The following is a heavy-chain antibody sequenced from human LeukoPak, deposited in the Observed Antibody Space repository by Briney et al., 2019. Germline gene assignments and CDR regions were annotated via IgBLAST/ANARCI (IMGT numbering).Heavy chain of an antibody. J-gene: IGHJ4*02. CDR1: GFTYSSYE. Sequence: GGSLRLSCAASGFTYSSYEMNWVRQAPGKGLEWVSYISTTGSSIYYADSVKGRFTISRDNVKNLLYLQMNSLRDEDTAVFYCARSRYDYIWGIDYWGQGTLVTISS. CDR3: ARSRYDYIWGIDY. D-gene: IGHD3-16*01. CDR2: ISTTGSSI. V-gene: IGHV3-48*03.